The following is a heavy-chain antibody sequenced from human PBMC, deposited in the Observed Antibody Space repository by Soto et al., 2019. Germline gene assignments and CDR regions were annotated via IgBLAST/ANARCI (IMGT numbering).Heavy chain of an antibody. CDR1: GDSVSSNSAA. V-gene: IGHV6-1*01. J-gene: IGHJ4*02. D-gene: IGHD3-16*02. Sequence: QSQTLSLTCAISGDSVSSNSAAWSWIRQSPSRGLEWLVRTYYRSKWYNDYAVSVKSRITINPGTSKNQFSLQLNSVTPEDTAVYYWAREPLLDYVWGSYRYSNFDYWGQGTLVTVSS. CDR2: TYYRSKWYN. CDR3: AREPLLDYVWGSYRYSNFDY.